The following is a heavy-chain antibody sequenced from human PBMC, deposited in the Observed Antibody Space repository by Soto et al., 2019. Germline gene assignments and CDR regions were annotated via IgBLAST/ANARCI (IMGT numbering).Heavy chain of an antibody. CDR3: ARVPPPNCTGGSCSPY. J-gene: IGHJ4*02. V-gene: IGHV3-11*01. CDR2: ISNSGSTI. D-gene: IGHD2-15*01. Sequence: QAQLVESGGGLVKPGRSLRLSCAASGFSFSDYYLSWIRQAPGKGLEWVSYISNSGSTIYYADSVKGRFTISRANAKNSLYLQMNSLRAEDTAIYYCARVPPPNCTGGSCSPYWGQGTLVTVSS. CDR1: GFSFSDYY.